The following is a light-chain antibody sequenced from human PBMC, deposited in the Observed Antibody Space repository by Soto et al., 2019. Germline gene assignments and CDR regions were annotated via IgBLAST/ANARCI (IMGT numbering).Light chain of an antibody. Sequence: DLVMTQSPDSLAVSLGERATINCKSSQSVLYSTNNKNYLSWYQQKPGQPPKLLIYWASTRESGVPDRFSGSGSVTDFTLTSSSLQAEDVAVYYCQQYYIHSTFGGGTKVEIK. CDR2: WAS. CDR3: QQYYIHST. CDR1: QSVLYSTNNKNY. J-gene: IGKJ4*01. V-gene: IGKV4-1*01.